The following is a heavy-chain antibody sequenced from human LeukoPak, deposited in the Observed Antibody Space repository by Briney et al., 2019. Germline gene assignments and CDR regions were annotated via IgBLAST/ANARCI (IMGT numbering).Heavy chain of an antibody. J-gene: IGHJ5*02. V-gene: IGHV3-23*01. CDR2: TGDDS. Sequence: PGGSLRLSCAASGFTFSDYAMTWVRQAPGKGLEWVSSTGDDSYYADSVKGRFTISRDNSKNTLYLQMNSLRAEDTAVYHCAKDSPILTSWGQGTLVTVSS. CDR3: AKDSPILTS. D-gene: IGHD2-21*01. CDR1: GFTFSDYA.